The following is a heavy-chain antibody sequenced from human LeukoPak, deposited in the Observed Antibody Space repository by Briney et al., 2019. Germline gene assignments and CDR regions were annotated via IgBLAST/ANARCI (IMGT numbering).Heavy chain of an antibody. J-gene: IGHJ4*02. CDR1: GFTFSNHA. CDR3: AKDRDYGDYRPTFDF. Sequence: GGSLRLSCTASGFTFSNHAMTWVRQAPGKGLGWVSSISGSGGSTYYADSVKGRFTISRDNSKNTLFLQVNSLRAEDTAVYYCAKDRDYGDYRPTFDFWGQGTLVTVSS. CDR2: ISGSGGST. D-gene: IGHD4-17*01. V-gene: IGHV3-23*01.